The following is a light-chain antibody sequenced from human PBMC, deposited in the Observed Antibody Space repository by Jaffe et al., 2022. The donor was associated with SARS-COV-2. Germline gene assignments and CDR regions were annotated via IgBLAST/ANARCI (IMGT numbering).Light chain of an antibody. CDR2: EVS. CDR3: SSYTSSGTL. V-gene: IGLV2-14*01. J-gene: IGLJ2*01. Sequence: QSALTQPASVSGSPGQSITISCTGTSSDVGGYNYVSWYQQHPGEAPKLLIYEVSYRPSGISNRFSGSKSGNTASLTISGLRAEDDADYYCSSYTSSGTLFGGGTKLTVL. CDR1: SSDVGGYNY.